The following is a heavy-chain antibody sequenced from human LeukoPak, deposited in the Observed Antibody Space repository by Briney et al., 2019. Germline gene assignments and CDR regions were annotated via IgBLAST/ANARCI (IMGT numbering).Heavy chain of an antibody. J-gene: IGHJ4*02. CDR2: ISSSSSTI. V-gene: IGHV3-48*04. Sequence: GGSLRLSCAASGFTFSSCSMNWVRQAPGKGLEWVSYISSSSSTIYYADSVKGRFTISRDNAKNSLYLQMNSLRAEDTAVYHCAREVRGYYFDYWGQGTLVTVSS. D-gene: IGHD3-16*01. CDR3: AREVRGYYFDY. CDR1: GFTFSSCS.